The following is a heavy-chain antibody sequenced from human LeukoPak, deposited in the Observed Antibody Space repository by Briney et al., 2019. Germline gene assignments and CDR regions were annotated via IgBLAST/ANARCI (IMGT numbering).Heavy chain of an antibody. J-gene: IGHJ5*02. D-gene: IGHD4-17*01. V-gene: IGHV4-59*01. Sequence: SETPSLTCAVSGGSISSYYWSWIRQPPGKGLEWIGYIYYSGSTNYNPSLKSRVTISVDTSKNQFSLKLSSVTAADTAVYYCAREIFTPTVTPPYNWFDPWGQGTLVTVSS. CDR1: GGSISSYY. CDR3: AREIFTPTVTPPYNWFDP. CDR2: IYYSGST.